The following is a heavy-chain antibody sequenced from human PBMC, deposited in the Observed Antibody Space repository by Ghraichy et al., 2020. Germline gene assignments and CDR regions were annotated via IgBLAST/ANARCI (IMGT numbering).Heavy chain of an antibody. CDR2: ISGSGGST. D-gene: IGHD3-3*01. Sequence: GGSLRLSCAASGFTFSSYAMSWVRQAPGKGLEWVSAISGSGGSTYYADSVKGRFTISRDNSKNTLYLQMNSLRAEDTAVYYCAKVLFFTIFGVVSPAPDAFDIWGQGTMVTVSS. CDR3: AKVLFFTIFGVVSPAPDAFDI. CDR1: GFTFSSYA. V-gene: IGHV3-23*01. J-gene: IGHJ3*02.